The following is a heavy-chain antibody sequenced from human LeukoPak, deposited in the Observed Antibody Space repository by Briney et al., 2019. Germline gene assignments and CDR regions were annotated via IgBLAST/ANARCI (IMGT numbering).Heavy chain of an antibody. V-gene: IGHV3-30*02. D-gene: IGHD4-17*01. Sequence: PGRSLRLSCAASGFTFSSYGMHWVRQAPGKGLEWVALIRYDGSNKYYADSVKGRFTISRDNSKNTLYLQMNSLRAEDTAVYYCAKTYGEVGNNWFDPWGQGTLVTVSS. CDR3: AKTYGEVGNNWFDP. CDR2: IRYDGSNK. J-gene: IGHJ5*02. CDR1: GFTFSSYG.